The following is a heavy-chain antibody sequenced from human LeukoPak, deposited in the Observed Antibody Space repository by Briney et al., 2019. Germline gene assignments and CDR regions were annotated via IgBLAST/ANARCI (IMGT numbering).Heavy chain of an antibody. Sequence: GXXLRLSCAASGFTFSSYAMSWVRQAPGKGLGWVSAISGSGGSTYYAGSVKGRFTISRDNSKNTLYLQMNSLRAEDTAVYYCAIEEVDRPFDYWGQGTLVTVSS. CDR2: ISGSGGST. V-gene: IGHV3-23*01. CDR3: AIEEVDRPFDY. J-gene: IGHJ4*02. CDR1: GFTFSSYA.